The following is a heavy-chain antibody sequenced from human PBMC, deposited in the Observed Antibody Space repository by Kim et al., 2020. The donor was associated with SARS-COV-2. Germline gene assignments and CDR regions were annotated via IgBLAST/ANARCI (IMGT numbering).Heavy chain of an antibody. Sequence: GGSLRLSCAASGFTFSNAWMSWVRQAPGKGLEWVGRIKSKTDGGTTDYAAPVKGRFTISRDDSKNTLYLQMNSLKTEDTAVYYCTTDYPFGTPPTDYYYYYMDVWGKGTTVTVSS. CDR1: GFTFSNAW. CDR2: IKSKTDGGTT. V-gene: IGHV3-15*01. D-gene: IGHD3-10*01. J-gene: IGHJ6*03. CDR3: TTDYPFGTPPTDYYYYYMDV.